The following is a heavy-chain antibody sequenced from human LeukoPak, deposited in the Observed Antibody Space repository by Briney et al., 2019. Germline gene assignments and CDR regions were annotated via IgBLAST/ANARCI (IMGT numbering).Heavy chain of an antibody. D-gene: IGHD4-17*01. V-gene: IGHV3-66*01. J-gene: IGHJ4*02. CDR2: IYSGGST. CDR1: GFTVSSNY. Sequence: HPGGSLRLSCAASGFTVSSNYMSWVRQAPGKGLEWVSVIYSGGSTYYPDSVKGRFTISRDNAKNFLYLQMNSLRVEDTALYYCARDGDGRGEDFDYWGQGILVTVSS. CDR3: ARDGDGRGEDFDY.